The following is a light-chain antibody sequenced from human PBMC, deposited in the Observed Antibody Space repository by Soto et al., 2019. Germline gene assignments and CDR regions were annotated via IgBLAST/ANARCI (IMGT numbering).Light chain of an antibody. CDR1: TSDVAYYNL. Sequence: QSALTQPASVSGSPGQSITISCAGTTSDVAYYNLVSWYQQHPGRAPKLLIYEVDKRPSGISVRFSGSKSGATASLTISGPLPEGAAVYFYFTYAGHVPKFGGGTK. CDR2: EVD. J-gene: IGLJ2*01. V-gene: IGLV2-23*02. CDR3: FTYAGHVPK.